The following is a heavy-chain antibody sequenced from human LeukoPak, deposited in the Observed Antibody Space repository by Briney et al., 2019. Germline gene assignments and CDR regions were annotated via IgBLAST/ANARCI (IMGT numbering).Heavy chain of an antibody. J-gene: IGHJ3*02. CDR3: ARTIAAAGIVLRAFDI. CDR1: GYTFTGYY. D-gene: IGHD6-13*01. V-gene: IGHV1-2*02. CDR2: INPNSGGT. Sequence: ASVKVSCKASGYTFTGYYMHWVRQAPGQGLEWMGCINPNSGGTNYAQKFQGRVTMTRDTSISTAYMELSRLRSDDTAVYYCARTIAAAGIVLRAFDIWGQGTMVTVSS.